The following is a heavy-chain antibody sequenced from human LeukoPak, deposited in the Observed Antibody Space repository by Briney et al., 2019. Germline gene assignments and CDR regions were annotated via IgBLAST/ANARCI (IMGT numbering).Heavy chain of an antibody. D-gene: IGHD3-22*01. V-gene: IGHV4-34*01. J-gene: IGHJ4*02. Sequence: PSETLSLTCAVYGGSFSGYYWSWIRQPPGKGLEWIGEINHSGGTNYNPSLKSRVTISVDTSKNQFSLKLSSVTAADTAVYYCARGPSKRYYYDSSAKGGFDYWGQGTLVTVSS. CDR1: GGSFSGYY. CDR3: ARGPSKRYYYDSSAKGGFDY. CDR2: INHSGGT.